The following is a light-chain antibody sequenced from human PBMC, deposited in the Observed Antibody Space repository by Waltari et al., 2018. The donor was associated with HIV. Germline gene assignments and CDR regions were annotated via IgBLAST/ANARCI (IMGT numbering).Light chain of an antibody. V-gene: IGLV3-25*03. CDR1: ELADQS. CDR3: QSADSSDSSYV. CDR2: KDG. J-gene: IGLJ1*01. Sequence: SFELPQPPSVSVSPGQTARITCSGAELADQSVYWYQQKAGQAPVLVMYKDGERPSGVPERFFASTSGTTVTLIISGVQAEDEADYYCQSADSSDSSYVFGSGTKVTVL.